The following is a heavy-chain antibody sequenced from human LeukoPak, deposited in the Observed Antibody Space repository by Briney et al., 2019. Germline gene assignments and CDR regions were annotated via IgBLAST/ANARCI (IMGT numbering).Heavy chain of an antibody. CDR1: GFTFSSYA. CDR2: ITSSSSYI. D-gene: IGHD1-7*01. J-gene: IGHJ4*02. CDR3: ARDRSLWNYVPDPFGY. Sequence: GGSLRLSCAASGFTFSSYAMNWVRQAPGKGLEWVSFITSSSSYIYYADSVKGRFTISRDNAKNSLYLQMNSLRAEDTAVYYCARDRSLWNYVPDPFGYWGQGTLVTVSS. V-gene: IGHV3-21*01.